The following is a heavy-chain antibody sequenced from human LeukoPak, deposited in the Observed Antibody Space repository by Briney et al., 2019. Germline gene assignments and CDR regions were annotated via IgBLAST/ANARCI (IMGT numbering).Heavy chain of an antibody. Sequence: ASVKLSCKVSGYTFTDYYMHWVRHAHGKGLEWIGLVHPEDAETIYAEKFQGRVTIAADTSTDTAYMELSSLRSEDTAVYYCATDFTPLRRSGFRGVVDYWGQGTLVTVSS. CDR1: GYTFTDYY. J-gene: IGHJ4*02. CDR3: ATDFTPLRRSGFRGVVDY. D-gene: IGHD3-3*01. V-gene: IGHV1-69-2*01. CDR2: VHPEDAET.